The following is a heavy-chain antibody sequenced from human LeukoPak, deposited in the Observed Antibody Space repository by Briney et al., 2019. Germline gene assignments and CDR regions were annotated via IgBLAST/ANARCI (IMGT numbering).Heavy chain of an antibody. V-gene: IGHV3-23*01. Sequence: GGSLRLSCAASGFTFDDYAMHWVRQAPGKGLQWVSAISNGGGSAYYADSVKGRFTISRDNSKSTLYLQMNSLRAEDTAIYYCAARPRMPPRFDNWGQGTLVTVSS. CDR2: ISNGGGSA. J-gene: IGHJ4*02. CDR3: AARPRMPPRFDN. CDR1: GFTFDDYA. D-gene: IGHD1-14*01.